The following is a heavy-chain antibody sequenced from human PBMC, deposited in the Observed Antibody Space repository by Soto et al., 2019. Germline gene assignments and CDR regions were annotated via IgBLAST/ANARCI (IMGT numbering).Heavy chain of an antibody. CDR2: ISYDGSNK. CDR3: AKAPTPTRSPLSAFDI. CDR1: GFTFSSYG. J-gene: IGHJ3*02. V-gene: IGHV3-30*18. D-gene: IGHD1-1*01. Sequence: VGSLRLSCAASGFTFSSYGMHWVRQAPGKGLEWVAVISYDGSNKYYADSVKGRFTISRDNSKNTLYLQMNSLRAEDTAVYYCAKAPTPTRSPLSAFDIWGQGTMVTVSS.